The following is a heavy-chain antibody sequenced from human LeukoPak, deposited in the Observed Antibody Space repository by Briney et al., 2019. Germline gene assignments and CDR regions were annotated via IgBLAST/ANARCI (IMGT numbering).Heavy chain of an antibody. CDR2: ISGSGGST. V-gene: IGHV3-23*01. CDR3: ARSPGNYFDY. CDR1: GFTFSSYA. Sequence: GESLKISCAASGFTFSSYAMSWVRQAPGKGLEWVSAISGSGGSTYYADSVKGRFTISRDNSKNTLYLQMNSLRAEDTAVYYCARSPGNYFDYWGQGTLVTVSS. J-gene: IGHJ4*02.